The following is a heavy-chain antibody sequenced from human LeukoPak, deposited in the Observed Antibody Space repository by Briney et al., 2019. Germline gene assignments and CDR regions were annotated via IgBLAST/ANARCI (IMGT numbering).Heavy chain of an antibody. V-gene: IGHV3-30*02. Sequence: GGSLRLSCAVSGFTFSKYGMYWVRQAPGKGLEWVAFIRSDGSNTYYADSVKGRFTISRDNSKSTLYLQMNSLRSEDTAVYFCAKLGKENSGTTQFYFDYWGQGTLVTVSS. CDR2: IRSDGSNT. CDR3: AKLGKENSGTTQFYFDY. D-gene: IGHD1-26*01. CDR1: GFTFSKYG. J-gene: IGHJ4*02.